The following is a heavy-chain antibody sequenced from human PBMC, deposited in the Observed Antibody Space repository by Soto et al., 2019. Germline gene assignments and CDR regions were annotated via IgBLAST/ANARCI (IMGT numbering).Heavy chain of an antibody. CDR2: ISAYNGNT. CDR3: AGDIVVVPAAMTYVY. V-gene: IGHV1-18*01. Sequence: QVQLVQSGAEVKKPGASVKVSCKASGYTFTSYGISWVRQAPGQGLEWMGWISAYNGNTNYAQKLQGRVTMTTDTSTSTAYMELRRLRSDDTAVYYCAGDIVVVPAAMTYVYWGQGTLVTVSS. D-gene: IGHD2-2*01. CDR1: GYTFTSYG. J-gene: IGHJ4*02.